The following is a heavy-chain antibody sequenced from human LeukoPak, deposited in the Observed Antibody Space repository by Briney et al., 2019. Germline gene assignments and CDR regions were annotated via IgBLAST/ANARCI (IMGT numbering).Heavy chain of an antibody. CDR2: IKLDGSEK. D-gene: IGHD3-3*01. CDR3: ARDQYDTWSRRGNFHF. J-gene: IGHJ4*02. Sequence: SLRLSCVACGFTLRKYWMSWVRQAPGKGVEWVANIKLDGSEKNYVDSVKGRFTISRDNTKNSLYLQMNSLRAEDTAVFYCARDQYDTWSRRGNFHFWGQGTLVLVSS. CDR1: GFTLRKYW. V-gene: IGHV3-7*03.